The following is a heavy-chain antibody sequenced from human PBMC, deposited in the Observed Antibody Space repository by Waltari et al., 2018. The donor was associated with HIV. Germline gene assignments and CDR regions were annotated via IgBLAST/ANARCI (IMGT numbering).Heavy chain of an antibody. J-gene: IGHJ4*02. Sequence: QVQLHQWGAGLLKPSETLSLTCAVYNDDGPSFSDYWWSFRDYYWTWMRQSPVKGLEGIGEVDQTGSTNYNGAFRGRVSVSVDTSKKQFSLRLSSVSDADTAVYFCARAVGYDYVWGSYADFWAQGTQVTVSS. D-gene: IGHD3-16*01. V-gene: IGHV4-34*01. CDR2: VDQTGST. CDR1: NDDGPSFSDYWWSFRDYY. CDR3: ARAVGYDYVWGSYADF.